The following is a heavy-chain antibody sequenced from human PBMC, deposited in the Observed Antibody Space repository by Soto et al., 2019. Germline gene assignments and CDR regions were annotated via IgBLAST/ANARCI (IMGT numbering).Heavy chain of an antibody. CDR2: ISGSGGST. J-gene: IGHJ4*02. D-gene: IGHD2-2*01. CDR3: AKDIVVVPAAKDY. Sequence: EVQLLASVGGLVQPGGSLRRSCAASGFTFSSYAMSWVRQAPGKGLECVSAISGSGGSTYYSDSVKGRFTISRDNSKNTLYLQMNSLRAEDTAVYYCAKDIVVVPAAKDYWGQGTLVTVSS. CDR1: GFTFSSYA. V-gene: IGHV3-23*01.